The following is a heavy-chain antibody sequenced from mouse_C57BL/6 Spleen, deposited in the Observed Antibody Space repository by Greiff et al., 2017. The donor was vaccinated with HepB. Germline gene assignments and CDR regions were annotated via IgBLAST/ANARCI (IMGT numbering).Heavy chain of an antibody. D-gene: IGHD2-5*01. CDR1: GYTFTSYW. CDR3: ARSDYSNYEFAY. V-gene: IGHV1-64*01. CDR2: IHPNSGST. J-gene: IGHJ3*01. Sequence: VQLQQPGAELVKPGASVKLSCKASGYTFTSYWMHWVKQRPGQGLEWIGMIHPNSGSTNYNEKFKSKATLTVEKSTSTAYMQLSSLTSEDSAVYYCARSDYSNYEFAYWGQGTLVTVSA.